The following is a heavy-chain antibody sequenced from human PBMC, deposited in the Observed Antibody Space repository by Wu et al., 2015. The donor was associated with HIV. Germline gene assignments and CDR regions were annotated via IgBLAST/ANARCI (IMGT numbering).Heavy chain of an antibody. J-gene: IGHJ3*02. Sequence: QVQLVQSGAEVKKPGASVKVSCKASGYTFTGYYMHWVRQAPGQGLEWMGWINPNSGGTNYAQKFQGRVTMTRDTSISTAYMELSRLRSDDTAVYYCARVRGMATKLGGDDAFDIWGQGTMVTVSS. D-gene: IGHD5-24*01. CDR1: GYTFTGYY. CDR3: ARVRGMATKLGGDDAFDI. CDR2: INPNSGGT. V-gene: IGHV1-2*02.